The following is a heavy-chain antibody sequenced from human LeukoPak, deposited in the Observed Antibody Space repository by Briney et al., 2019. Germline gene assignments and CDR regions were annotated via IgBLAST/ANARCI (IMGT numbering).Heavy chain of an antibody. CDR1: GYTFTSYD. CDR3: AREDYGDYVGFY. CDR2: MNPNSGNT. D-gene: IGHD4-17*01. V-gene: IGHV1-8*01. Sequence: GASVKVSCKASGYTFTSYDINWVRQATGQGLEWMGWMNPNSGNTGYAQKFQGRVTMTRNTSISTAYMELSSLRSDDTAVYYCAREDYGDYVGFYWGQGTLVTVSS. J-gene: IGHJ4*02.